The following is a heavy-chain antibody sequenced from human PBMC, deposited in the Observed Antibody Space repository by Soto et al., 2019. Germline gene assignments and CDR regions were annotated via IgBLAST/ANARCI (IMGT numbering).Heavy chain of an antibody. CDR3: AREAY. CDR2: INPGGSDK. CDR1: GFTFHSYW. Sequence: PGGSLRLSCVASGFTFHSYWVSWVRQAPGKGLAWVASINPGGSDKHYVDSVKGRFTISRDNAKNSLYLQMNSLRAEDTAVYYCAREAYWGPGTLVTVSS. V-gene: IGHV3-7*01. J-gene: IGHJ4*02.